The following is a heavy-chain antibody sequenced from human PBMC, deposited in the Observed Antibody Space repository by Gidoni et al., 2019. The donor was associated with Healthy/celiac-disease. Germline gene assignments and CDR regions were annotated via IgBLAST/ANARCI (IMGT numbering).Heavy chain of an antibody. J-gene: IGHJ4*02. CDR2: IAYDGSNK. D-gene: IGHD3-22*01. V-gene: IGHV3-30*18. CDR1: GFPFSSYG. CDR3: AKDFLTWLPQGSYFDY. Sequence: QVQLVESGGGVVQPGGSLRLSCAASGFPFSSYGMHWVRQAPGKGLEWVAVIAYDGSNKYYADSVKGRFTISRDNSKNTLYLQMNSLRAEDTAVYYCAKDFLTWLPQGSYFDYWGQGTLVTVSS.